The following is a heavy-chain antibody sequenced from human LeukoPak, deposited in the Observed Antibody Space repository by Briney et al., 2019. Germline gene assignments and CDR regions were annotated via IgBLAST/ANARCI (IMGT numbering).Heavy chain of an antibody. CDR3: ARDLTLIHAFDI. Sequence: SQTLSLTCAISGDSFSSNSAAWNWLRQSPSRGLEWLGRTYYRSKWYNEYAVSVRSRITIKPDTSKNQFSLQLNSVTPEDTAVYYCARDLTLIHAFDIWGQGTLVSVSS. CDR1: GDSFSSNSAA. J-gene: IGHJ3*02. V-gene: IGHV6-1*01. CDR2: TYYRSKWYN. D-gene: IGHD3-16*01.